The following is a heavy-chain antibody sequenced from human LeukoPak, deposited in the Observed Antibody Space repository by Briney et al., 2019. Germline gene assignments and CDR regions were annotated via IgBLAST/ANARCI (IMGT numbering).Heavy chain of an antibody. V-gene: IGHV1-8*01. CDR3: SSGHASGD. D-gene: IGHD6-25*01. J-gene: IGHJ4*02. CDR2: MNPNSGNT. Sequence: RASVKVSCKASGNTFHSYDINWVRKATGQGLEWVGWMNPNSGNTDYAQKFQGRLTLTSDTPRGTAYLELSSLRSEDTAVYYCSSGHASGDWGQGTPVTVSS. CDR1: GNTFHSYD.